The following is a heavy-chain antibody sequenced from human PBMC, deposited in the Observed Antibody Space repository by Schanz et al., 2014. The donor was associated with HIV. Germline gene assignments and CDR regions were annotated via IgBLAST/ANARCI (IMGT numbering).Heavy chain of an antibody. CDR3: ARDRLHPGNGMDV. V-gene: IGHV3-23*04. CDR1: GFTFSNYA. J-gene: IGHJ6*02. CDR2: ISGSGGST. Sequence: VDLVESGGGVVQPGGSLRLSCIASGFTFSNYAMSWVRQAPGKGLEWVSVISGSGGSTYYADSVKGRFTISRDNSKKTVFLQMNNLRAEDTAVYYCARDRLHPGNGMDVWGQGTTVTVSS. D-gene: IGHD4-4*01.